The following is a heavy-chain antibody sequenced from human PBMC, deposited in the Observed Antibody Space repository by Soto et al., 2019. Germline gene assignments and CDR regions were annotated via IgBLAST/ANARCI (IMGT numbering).Heavy chain of an antibody. J-gene: IGHJ4*02. CDR1: GFSVSSNY. V-gene: IGHV3-53*04. D-gene: IGHD3-10*01. CDR2: VYSGGAT. Sequence: GGSLRLSCAASGFSVSSNYMTWVRQAPGKGLEWVSLVYSGGATHYAASVKGRFTTSTHSSQNTLFLQMNSLRPEDTATYYCVRGRYGSEIHWGQGTKVTVSS. CDR3: VRGRYGSEIH.